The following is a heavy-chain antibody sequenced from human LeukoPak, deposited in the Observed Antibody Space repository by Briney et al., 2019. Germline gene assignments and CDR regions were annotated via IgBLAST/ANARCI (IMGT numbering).Heavy chain of an antibody. D-gene: IGHD6-19*01. CDR3: ARGRSSGLKRGHFDY. CDR1: GGSFSGYY. Sequence: PSETLSLTRAVYGGSFSGYYWSWIRQPPGKGLEWIGEINHSGSTNYNPSLKSRVTISVDTSKNQFSLKLSSVTAADTAVYYCARGRSSGLKRGHFDYWGQGTLVTVSS. J-gene: IGHJ4*02. V-gene: IGHV4-34*01. CDR2: INHSGST.